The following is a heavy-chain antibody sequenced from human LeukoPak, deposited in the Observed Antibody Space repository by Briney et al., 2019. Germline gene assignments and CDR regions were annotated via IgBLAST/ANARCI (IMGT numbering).Heavy chain of an antibody. CDR3: APNRNLDY. D-gene: IGHD1-14*01. V-gene: IGHV3-23*01. CDR2: ISASGGST. Sequence: LTGGSLRLSCVVSGLTFSSYAMSWVRQAPGKGLDWVSAISASGGSTYYADSVKGRFTISRDNSKNTVYLQLNSLRGEDTAIYYCAPNRNLDYWGQGSLVTVSS. J-gene: IGHJ4*02. CDR1: GLTFSSYA.